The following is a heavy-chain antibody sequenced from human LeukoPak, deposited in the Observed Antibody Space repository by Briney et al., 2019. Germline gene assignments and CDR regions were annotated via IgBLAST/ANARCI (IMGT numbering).Heavy chain of an antibody. CDR3: ARGRDIVVVPASFDY. CDR1: GYTFTSYY. D-gene: IGHD2-2*01. Sequence: ASVKVSCKASGYTFTSYYMHWVRQAPGQGLEWMGIINPSGGSTSYAQKFQGGVTMTRDTSTSTVYMELSSLRSEDTAVYYCARGRDIVVVPASFDYWGQGTLVTVSS. J-gene: IGHJ4*02. CDR2: INPSGGST. V-gene: IGHV1-46*01.